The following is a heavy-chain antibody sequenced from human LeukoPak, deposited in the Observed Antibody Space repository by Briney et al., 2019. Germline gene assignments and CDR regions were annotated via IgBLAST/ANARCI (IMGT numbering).Heavy chain of an antibody. D-gene: IGHD1-20*01. CDR2: ISYDGSNK. J-gene: IGHJ4*02. Sequence: GGSLRLSCAASGFTFSSYAMHWVRQAPGKGLEWVAVISYDGSNKYYADSVKGRFTFSRDNSKNTLYLQMNSLRAEDTAVYYCARAGFNWNDPFNYWGQGTLVTVSS. V-gene: IGHV3-30-3*01. CDR3: ARAGFNWNDPFNY. CDR1: GFTFSSYA.